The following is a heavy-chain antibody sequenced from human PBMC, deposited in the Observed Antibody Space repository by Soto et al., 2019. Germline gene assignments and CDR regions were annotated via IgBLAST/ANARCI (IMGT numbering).Heavy chain of an antibody. CDR3: AKVGKYCSGGSCYSGAFDI. V-gene: IGHV3-9*01. D-gene: IGHD2-15*01. Sequence: EVQLVESGGGLVQPGGSLRLSCAASGFTFDDYAMHWVRQAPGKGLEWVSGISWNSGSIGYAGSVKGRFTISRDNAKNSLYLQMSRLRAEDTALYYCAKVGKYCSGGSCYSGAFDIWGQGTMVTVSS. J-gene: IGHJ3*02. CDR1: GFTFDDYA. CDR2: ISWNSGSI.